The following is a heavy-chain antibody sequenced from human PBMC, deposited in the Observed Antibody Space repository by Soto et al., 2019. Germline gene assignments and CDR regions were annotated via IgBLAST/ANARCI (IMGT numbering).Heavy chain of an antibody. J-gene: IGHJ5*02. D-gene: IGHD4-17*01. CDR3: TTYHGDYNFDH. CDR2: FDPDEAET. Sequence: QVQLVQSGAEVKKPGASMKVSCKVSGYTLNEVAMHWVRQAPGKGLEWLGGFDPDEAETIYAQHFQGRVTMTEDTSTDTVYMELSSLRSEDTALYFCTTYHGDYNFDHWGQGTLVIVSS. CDR1: GYTLNEVA. V-gene: IGHV1-24*01.